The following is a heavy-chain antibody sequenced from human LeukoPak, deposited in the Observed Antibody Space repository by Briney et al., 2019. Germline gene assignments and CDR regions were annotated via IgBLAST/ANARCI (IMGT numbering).Heavy chain of an antibody. CDR3: ARENPSGYYNRPIDY. Sequence: PSETLSLTCTVSGGSVRSGSYYWNWIRQPPGKGLEWIGYIHNSGSTNYNPSLKSRVTISVDTSKNQFSLKLSSVTAADTAIYYCARENPSGYYNRPIDYWGQGTLVTVSS. CDR1: GGSVRSGSYY. J-gene: IGHJ4*02. D-gene: IGHD3-22*01. CDR2: IHNSGST. V-gene: IGHV4-61*01.